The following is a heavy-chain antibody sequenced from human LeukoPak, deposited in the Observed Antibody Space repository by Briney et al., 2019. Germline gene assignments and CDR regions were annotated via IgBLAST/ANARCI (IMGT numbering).Heavy chain of an antibody. CDR3: ARVLYGGNLY. CDR2: INHSGST. V-gene: IGHV4-34*01. Sequence: PSETLSLTCAVYGGSFSGYYWSWIRQPTGKGLEWIGEINHSGSTNYNPSLKSRVTISVDTSKNQFSLKLSSVTAADTAVYYGARVLYGGNLYSGQGTLVTVSS. D-gene: IGHD4-23*01. CDR1: GGSFSGYY. J-gene: IGHJ4*02.